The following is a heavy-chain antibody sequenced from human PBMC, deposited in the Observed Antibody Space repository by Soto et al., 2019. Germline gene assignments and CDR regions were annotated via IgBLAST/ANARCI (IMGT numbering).Heavy chain of an antibody. CDR3: ARGAERRCSGDNCFQQYDY. CDR1: GYTFTSYG. J-gene: IGHJ4*02. Sequence: ASVKVSCKASGYTFTSYGISWVRQAPGQGLEWMGWISVYNGNTNYAQKLQGRVTMTTDTSTSTAYMELRSLRSDDTAVFSCARGAERRCSGDNCFQQYDYWGQGTLVTVSS. CDR2: ISVYNGNT. D-gene: IGHD2-15*01. V-gene: IGHV1-18*01.